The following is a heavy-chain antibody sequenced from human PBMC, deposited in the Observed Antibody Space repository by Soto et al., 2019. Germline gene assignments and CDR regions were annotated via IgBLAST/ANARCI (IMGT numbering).Heavy chain of an antibody. Sequence: LSLTCTVSGSSISSGSYYWSWIRQHPGKGLEWIGYIYHSGSTYYNPSLKSRATISLDTSKNQFSLKLSSVTAADTAVYYCARDYMAVVDWGQGTLVTVSS. V-gene: IGHV4-31*03. CDR2: IYHSGST. CDR1: GSSISSGSYY. J-gene: IGHJ4*02. CDR3: ARDYMAVVD. D-gene: IGHD2-15*01.